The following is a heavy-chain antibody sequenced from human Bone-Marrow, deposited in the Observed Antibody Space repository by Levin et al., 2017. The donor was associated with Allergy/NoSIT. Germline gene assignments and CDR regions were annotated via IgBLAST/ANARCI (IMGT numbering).Heavy chain of an antibody. D-gene: IGHD5-24*01. CDR3: AREMDGVDV. Sequence: KISCKSSAGTFSIYPLNWVRQAPGQGLEWMGGITPMYDTLNYAQRFQGRVTITADKSTGTAYMELTSLTPEDTAVYYCAREMDGVDVWGQGTTVIVSS. CDR2: ITPMYDTL. V-gene: IGHV1-69*06. J-gene: IGHJ6*02. CDR1: AGTFSIYP.